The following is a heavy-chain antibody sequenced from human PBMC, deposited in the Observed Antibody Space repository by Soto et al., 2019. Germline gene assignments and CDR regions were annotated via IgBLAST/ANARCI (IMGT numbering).Heavy chain of an antibody. CDR1: GFTFDDYA. D-gene: IGHD1-1*01. V-gene: IGHV3-9*01. J-gene: IGHJ4*02. CDR3: AKDNGWNDPGYFDY. CDR2: ISWNSGSI. Sequence: EVQLVESGGGLVQPGRSLRLSCAASGFTFDDYAMHWVRQAPGKGLEWVSGISWNSGSIGYADSVKGRFTISRDNAKNSLYLQMNSLRAEDTALYYCAKDNGWNDPGYFDYWGQGTLVTVSS.